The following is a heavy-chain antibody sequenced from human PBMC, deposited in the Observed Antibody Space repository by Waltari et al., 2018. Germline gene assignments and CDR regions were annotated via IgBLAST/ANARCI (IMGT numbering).Heavy chain of an antibody. V-gene: IGHV4-4*07. CDR1: GDSINNHY. CDR2: IDSSGNT. J-gene: IGHJ3*01. CDR3: ARDVGPAVGMGGLNYWDTLIL. Sequence: GTLSLTCTVSGDSINNHYWSWIRQPAGGGLEWIGRIDSSGNTNYNPSFRSRVTMSVDTSKNLFSVNLRSVTAADTALYYCARDVGPAVGMGGLNYWDTLILWGRGTMITVSS. D-gene: IGHD6-13*01.